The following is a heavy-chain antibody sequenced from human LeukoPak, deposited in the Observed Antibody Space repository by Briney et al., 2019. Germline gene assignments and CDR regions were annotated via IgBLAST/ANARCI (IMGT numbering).Heavy chain of an antibody. V-gene: IGHV1-3*01. CDR2: INAGNGNT. CDR3: ARDFGCSGYDGYFDY. CDR1: GYTFTSYA. D-gene: IGHD5-12*01. J-gene: IGHJ4*02. Sequence: ASVKVSCKASGYTFTSYAMHWVRQAPGQRLEWMGWINAGNGNTKYSQKFQGRVTITRDTSASTAYMELSSLRSEDTAVYYCARDFGCSGYDGYFDYWGQGTLVTVS.